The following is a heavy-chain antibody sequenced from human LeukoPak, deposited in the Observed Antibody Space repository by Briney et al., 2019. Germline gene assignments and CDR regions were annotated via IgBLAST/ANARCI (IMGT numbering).Heavy chain of an antibody. V-gene: IGHV3-9*01. Sequence: GGSLRLSCATSGFTFDDYAMHWVRQAPGKGLEWVSGISWNSGKIDYADSVKGRFTISRDNAKNSLYLQMNSLRAEDTAVYYCAAGLRFLEWLGFEAFDIWGQGTMVTVSS. D-gene: IGHD3-3*01. CDR1: GFTFDDYA. CDR3: AAGLRFLEWLGFEAFDI. J-gene: IGHJ3*02. CDR2: ISWNSGKI.